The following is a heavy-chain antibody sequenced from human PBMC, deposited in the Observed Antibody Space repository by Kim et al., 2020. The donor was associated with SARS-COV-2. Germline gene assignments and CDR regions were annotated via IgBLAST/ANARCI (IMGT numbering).Heavy chain of an antibody. V-gene: IGHV1-18*01. CDR3: ARSDYGDYLPHAFDI. D-gene: IGHD4-17*01. J-gene: IGHJ3*02. Sequence: QKLQGRGTMTTDTSTSTAYMELRSLRSDDTAVYYCARSDYGDYLPHAFDIWGQGTMVTVSS.